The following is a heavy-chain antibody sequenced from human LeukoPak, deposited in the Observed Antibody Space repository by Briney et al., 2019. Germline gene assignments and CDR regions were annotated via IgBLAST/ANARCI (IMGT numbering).Heavy chain of an antibody. CDR3: AKYAFGIVVVPAAIELDH. D-gene: IGHD2-2*02. CDR1: GFTFSSYA. Sequence: PGGSLRLSCAASGFTFSSYAMSWVRQAPGKGLEWVSAISGSGGSTYYADSVKGRFTIYRDNSKNTLYLQMNSLRAEDTAVYYCAKYAFGIVVVPAAIELDHWGQGTLVTVSS. CDR2: ISGSGGST. V-gene: IGHV3-23*01. J-gene: IGHJ4*02.